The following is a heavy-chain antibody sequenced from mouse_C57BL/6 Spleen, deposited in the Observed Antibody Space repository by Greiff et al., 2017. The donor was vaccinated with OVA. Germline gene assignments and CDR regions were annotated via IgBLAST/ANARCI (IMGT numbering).Heavy chain of an antibody. D-gene: IGHD1-1*01. V-gene: IGHV1-5*01. CDR3: TREGSSYSYFDY. CDR1: GYTFTSYW. Sequence: VQLQQSGTVLVRPGASLKLSCTTSGYTFTSYWMYWVKQSPGQGLEWIGFIYPGNSDTSYGQKFTGKATLTAVTSASTAYMELSSLANEDSAVYNCTREGSSYSYFDYWGQGTTLTVSS. J-gene: IGHJ2*01. CDR2: IYPGNSDT.